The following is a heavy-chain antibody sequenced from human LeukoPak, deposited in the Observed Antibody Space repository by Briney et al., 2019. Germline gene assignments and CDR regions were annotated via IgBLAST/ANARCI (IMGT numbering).Heavy chain of an antibody. Sequence: APVKASCKASGYTFTGYYMHWVRQAPGQGLEWMGWINPNSGGTNYAQKFQGRVTMTRDTSISTAYMELSRLRSDDTAVYYCARVKPSGPKNAFDIWGQGTMVTVSS. D-gene: IGHD2-21*01. CDR2: INPNSGGT. CDR3: ARVKPSGPKNAFDI. CDR1: GYTFTGYY. J-gene: IGHJ3*02. V-gene: IGHV1-2*02.